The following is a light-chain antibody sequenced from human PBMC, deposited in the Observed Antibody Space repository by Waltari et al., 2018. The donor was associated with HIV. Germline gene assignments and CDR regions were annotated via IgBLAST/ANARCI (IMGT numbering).Light chain of an antibody. V-gene: IGLV2-11*01. CDR3: SSYGGVASYLI. CDR1: SSDIGAYDY. Sequence: HSALTQPRSVSGSPVQSVTISCTGTSSDIGAYDYVSWFQKFPGRAPKLLIFDVNKRPSGVPDRFSGFKSGDTASLTISGLQPDDESDYFCSSYGGVASYLIFGGGTTLTVL. CDR2: DVN. J-gene: IGLJ2*01.